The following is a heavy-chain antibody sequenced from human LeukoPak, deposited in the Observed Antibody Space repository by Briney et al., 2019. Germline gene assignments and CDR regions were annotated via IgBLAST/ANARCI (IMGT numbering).Heavy chain of an antibody. CDR2: IYYSGST. J-gene: IGHJ6*02. D-gene: IGHD4-17*01. CDR1: GGSISSGGYY. V-gene: IGHV4-31*03. CDR3: ARAQAGDYGDPEYYYYGMDV. Sequence: SETLSLTCTVSGGSISSGGYYWIWIRQHPGQGLEWIGYIYYSGSTYYHPSLKSRVTISVDTSKNQFSLKLSSVTAADTAVYYCARAQAGDYGDPEYYYYGMDVWGQGTTVTVSS.